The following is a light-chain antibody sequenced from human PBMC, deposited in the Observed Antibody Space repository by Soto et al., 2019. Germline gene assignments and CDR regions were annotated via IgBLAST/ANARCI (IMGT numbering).Light chain of an antibody. CDR3: SSHTSVNTRV. CDR2: EVA. CDR1: SSDVGTYDY. J-gene: IGLJ1*01. Sequence: QSALTQPASVSGSPGQSIAISCTSTSSDVGTYDYVSWYQQYPDKAPKLIIYEVAQRPSGVSNRFSGSTSGNTASLTISGLQAEDEADYYCSSHTSVNTRVFGTGTKVTVL. V-gene: IGLV2-14*01.